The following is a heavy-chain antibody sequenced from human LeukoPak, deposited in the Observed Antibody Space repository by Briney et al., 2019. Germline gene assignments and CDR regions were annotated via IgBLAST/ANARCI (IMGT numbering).Heavy chain of an antibody. CDR1: GGTFSSYA. CDR3: ARDRDYCSGGSCYPDAFDI. CDR2: IIPFFGTA. D-gene: IGHD2-15*01. Sequence: SVKVSCKASGGTFSSYAISWVRQAPGQGLEWMGGIIPFFGTANYAQKFQGRVTITADESTSTAYMELSSLRSEDTAVYYCARDRDYCSGGSCYPDAFDIWGQGTMVTVSS. V-gene: IGHV1-69*01. J-gene: IGHJ3*02.